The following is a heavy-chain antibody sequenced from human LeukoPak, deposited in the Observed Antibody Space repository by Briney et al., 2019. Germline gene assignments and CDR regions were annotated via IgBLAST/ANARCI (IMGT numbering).Heavy chain of an antibody. Sequence: SETLSLTCTVSGGSISSSSYYWGWIRQPPGKGLEWIGSIYYSGSTYYNPSLKSRVTISVDTSKNQFSLKLSSVTAADTAVYYCARDRGYYDSSGYYYYFDYWGQGTLVTVSS. CDR3: ARDRGYYDSSGYYYYFDY. D-gene: IGHD3-22*01. V-gene: IGHV4-39*07. CDR1: GGSISSSSYY. J-gene: IGHJ4*02. CDR2: IYYSGST.